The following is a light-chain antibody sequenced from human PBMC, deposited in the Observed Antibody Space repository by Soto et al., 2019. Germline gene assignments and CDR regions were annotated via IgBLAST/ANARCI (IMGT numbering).Light chain of an antibody. Sequence: DIHLTHSPSFLSASVGDRVTITCRASQGISNYLAWYQQKPGKAPNLLIYAASSLQSGVPSRFSGSGSGTDFTLTISSLQPEDFATYYCQQSYSTITFGQGTRLEIK. J-gene: IGKJ5*01. V-gene: IGKV1-39*01. CDR3: QQSYSTIT. CDR2: AAS. CDR1: QGISNY.